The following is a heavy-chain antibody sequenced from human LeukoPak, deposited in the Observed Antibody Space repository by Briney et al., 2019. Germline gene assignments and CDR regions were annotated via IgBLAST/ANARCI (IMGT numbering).Heavy chain of an antibody. CDR2: IYGDNAA. D-gene: IGHD6-13*01. CDR1: AINVTTNY. CDR3: VSSTGQQFIPYDY. Sequence: GGSLRLSCAASAINVTTNYMTWIRQAPGKGLEWVSLIYGDNAAYYPESVRGRFIISRDSLKNTLFLQMNSLRAEDTAVYYCVSSTGQQFIPYDYWGHGAHVTVSS. V-gene: IGHV3-66*02. J-gene: IGHJ4*01.